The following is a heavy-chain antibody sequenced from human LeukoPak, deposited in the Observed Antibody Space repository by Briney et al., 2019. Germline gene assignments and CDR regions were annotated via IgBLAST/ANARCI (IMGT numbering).Heavy chain of an antibody. CDR2: IYYSGST. CDR3: TRWAAAGALNVLWYFDL. V-gene: IGHV4-59*01. J-gene: IGHJ2*01. Sequence: SETLSLTCTVSGGSISSYYWSWIRQPPGKGLEWIGYIYYSGSTNYNPSLKSRVTMSVDTSKNQFSLKLNSVTAADTALYYCTRWAAAGALNVLWYFDLWGRGTLVTVSS. CDR1: GGSISSYY. D-gene: IGHD6-13*01.